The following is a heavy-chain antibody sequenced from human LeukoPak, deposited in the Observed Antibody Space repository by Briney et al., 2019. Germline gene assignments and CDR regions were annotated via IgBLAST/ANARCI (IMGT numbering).Heavy chain of an antibody. V-gene: IGHV5-51*01. D-gene: IGHD3-3*01. CDR1: GYSFTNYW. J-gene: IGHJ4*02. CDR2: IYPGDSDT. CDR3: ARFPVLRFLEWLDY. Sequence: GESLKISCKGSGYSFTNYWIGWVRQMPGKGLEWMGIIYPGDSDTRYSPSFQGQVIISADKSISTAYLQWSSLKASDTAMYYCARFPVLRFLEWLDYWGQGTLVTVSS.